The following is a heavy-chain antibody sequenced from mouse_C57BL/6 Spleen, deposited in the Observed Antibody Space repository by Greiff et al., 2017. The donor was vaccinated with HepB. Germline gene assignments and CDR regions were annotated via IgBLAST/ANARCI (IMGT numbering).Heavy chain of an antibody. CDR3: ARRRATGNYFDY. D-gene: IGHD4-1*02. J-gene: IGHJ2*01. CDR2: IHPNSGST. V-gene: IGHV1-64*01. Sequence: VQLQQPGAELVKPGASVKLSCKASGYTFTSSWMHWVKQRPGQGLEWIGMIHPNSGSTNYNEKFKSKATLTVDKSSSTAYMQLSSLTSEDSAVYYCARRRATGNYFDYWGQGTTLTVSS. CDR1: GYTFTSSW.